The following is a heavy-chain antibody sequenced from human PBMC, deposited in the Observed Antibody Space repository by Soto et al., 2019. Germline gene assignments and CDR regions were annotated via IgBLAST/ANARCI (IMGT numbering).Heavy chain of an antibody. V-gene: IGHV4-34*01. CDR3: TRVGARSCSGATCPMAY. J-gene: IGHJ4*02. CDR1: GGPFSGYY. CDR2: INHSGST. Sequence: SETLSLTCAVYGGPFSGYYWSWIRQPPGKGLEWIGEINHSGSTNYNPSLKSRVTISVDTSKNQFSLKLSSVIAADTAVYYCTRVGARSCSGATCPMAYWGQGALVTVSS. D-gene: IGHD2-15*01.